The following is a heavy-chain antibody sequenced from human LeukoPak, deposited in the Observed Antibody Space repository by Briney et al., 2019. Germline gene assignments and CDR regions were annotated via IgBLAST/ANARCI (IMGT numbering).Heavy chain of an antibody. J-gene: IGHJ6*03. D-gene: IGHD2-15*01. CDR3: TRQPEAYCSGGSCPSWGYYYYYMDV. Sequence: PGGSLRLSCAASGFTFSGSAMHWVRQASGKGLEWVGRIRSKANSYATAYAASVKGRFTISRDDSKNTAYLQMNSLKTEDTAVYYCTRQPEAYCSGGSCPSWGYYYYYMDVWGKGTTVTISS. CDR1: GFTFSGSA. V-gene: IGHV3-73*01. CDR2: IRSKANSYAT.